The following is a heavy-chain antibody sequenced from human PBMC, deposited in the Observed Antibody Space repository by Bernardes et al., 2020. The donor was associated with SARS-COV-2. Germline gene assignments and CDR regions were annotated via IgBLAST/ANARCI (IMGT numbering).Heavy chain of an antibody. V-gene: IGHV3-30*18. CDR3: AKNGGTQWLGHAFDI. CDR1: GFTFNNHG. CDR2: MSQDGTNT. J-gene: IGHJ3*02. D-gene: IGHD6-19*01. Sequence: GGSLRLSCAASGFTFNNHGVHWVRQAPGKGLEWVAGMSQDGTNTYYADSVNGRFTISRDNSKNTLYLQMNSLRVEDTAVYFCAKNGGTQWLGHAFDIWGQGQMVTVSS.